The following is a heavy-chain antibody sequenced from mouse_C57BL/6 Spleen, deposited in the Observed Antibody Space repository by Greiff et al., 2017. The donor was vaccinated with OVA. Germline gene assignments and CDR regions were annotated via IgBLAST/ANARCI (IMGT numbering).Heavy chain of an antibody. CDR3: ARNIRDYYGSSYFGY. D-gene: IGHD1-1*01. CDR1: GYTFTSYW. J-gene: IGHJ2*01. CDR2: IYPGSGST. Sequence: VQLQQSGAELVKPGASVKMSCKASGYTFTSYWITWVKQRPGQGLEWIGDIYPGSGSTNYNEKFKSKATLTVDTSSSTAYMQLSSLTSEDSAVYYGARNIRDYYGSSYFGYWGQGTTLTVSS. V-gene: IGHV1-55*01.